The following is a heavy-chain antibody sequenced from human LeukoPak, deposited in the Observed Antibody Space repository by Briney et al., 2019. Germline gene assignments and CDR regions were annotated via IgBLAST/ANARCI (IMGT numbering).Heavy chain of an antibody. V-gene: IGHV3-23*01. J-gene: IGHJ3*02. CDR2: ISGSGIST. CDR3: ARCQQVHDGGAFDI. Sequence: GGSLRLSCAASGFNFINYAMTWVRQAPGKGLEWVSAISGSGISTYYGDSVKGRFTISRDNSKNTLSLQMDSLRAEDTAVYYCARCQQVHDGGAFDIWGQGTMVTASS. CDR1: GFNFINYA. D-gene: IGHD5/OR15-5a*01.